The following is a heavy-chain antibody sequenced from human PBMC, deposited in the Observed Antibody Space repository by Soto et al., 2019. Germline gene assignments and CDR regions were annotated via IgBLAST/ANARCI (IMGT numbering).Heavy chain of an antibody. CDR3: ARHYDFWSGYYNGGSWFDP. CDR2: IYYSGST. J-gene: IGHJ5*02. Sequence: SETLSLTCTVSGGSISSYYWSWIRQPAGKGLEWIGSIYYSGSTYYNPSLKSRVTISVDTSKNQFSLKLSSVTAADTAVYYCARHYDFWSGYYNGGSWFDPWGQGTLVTVSS. CDR1: GGSISSYY. V-gene: IGHV4-59*05. D-gene: IGHD3-3*01.